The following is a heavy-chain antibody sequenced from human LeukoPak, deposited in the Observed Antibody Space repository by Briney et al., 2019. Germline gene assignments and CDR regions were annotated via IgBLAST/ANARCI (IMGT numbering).Heavy chain of an antibody. D-gene: IGHD6-13*01. J-gene: IGHJ4*02. V-gene: IGHV4-39*01. CDR1: GGSVTSSPYY. CDR3: ARLLRQQLLGF. CDR2: ISYGGNT. Sequence: PSETLSLTCTVSGGSVTSSPYYWGWIRQPPRKGLEWIGTISYGGNTYYNPSLKSRVTISVDTSKNQFSLKLSAVTAADTAVYYCARLLRQQLLGFWGQGTLVTVSS.